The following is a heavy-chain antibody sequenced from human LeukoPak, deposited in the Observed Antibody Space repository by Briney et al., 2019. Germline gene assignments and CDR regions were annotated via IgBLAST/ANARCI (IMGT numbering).Heavy chain of an antibody. CDR3: ARPRDGYSFDY. CDR2: INSDGSST. V-gene: IGHV3-74*01. CDR1: GFTFSGSA. D-gene: IGHD5-24*01. Sequence: GGSLRLSCAASGFTFSGSAMHWVRQAPGKGLVWVSRINSDGSSTSYADSVKGRFTISRDNAKNALYLQMNSLRAEDTAVYYCARPRDGYSFDYWGQGTLVTVSS. J-gene: IGHJ4*02.